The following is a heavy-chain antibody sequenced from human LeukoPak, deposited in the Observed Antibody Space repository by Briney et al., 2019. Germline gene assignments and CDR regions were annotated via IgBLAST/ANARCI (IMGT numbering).Heavy chain of an antibody. CDR2: IRYDGSNK. CDR1: GFTFSSYG. V-gene: IGHV3-30*02. Sequence: PGGSLRLSCAASGFTFSSYGMHWVRQAPGKGLEWVAFIRYDGSNKYYADSVKGRFTISRDNAKNSLYLQMNSLRAEDTAVYYCARDLHSSSWYFVGHWGQGTLVTVSS. CDR3: ARDLHSSSWYFVGH. J-gene: IGHJ4*02. D-gene: IGHD6-13*01.